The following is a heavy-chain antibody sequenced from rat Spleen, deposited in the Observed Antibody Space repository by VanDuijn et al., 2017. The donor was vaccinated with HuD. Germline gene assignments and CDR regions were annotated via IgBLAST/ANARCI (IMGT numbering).Heavy chain of an antibody. CDR2: IIYYGSGT. CDR3: TTVRWGDY. J-gene: IGHJ2*01. CDR1: GFTFTXYN. Sequence: EVQLVESGGGLVQPGRSXXLSCAASGFTFTXYNMXXVRXXPKKGLEWVATIIYYGSGTYYRDSVKGRFTIPRDNAKSTRYRQMDSLRSEDTATYYCTTVRWGDYWGQGVMVTVSS. V-gene: IGHV5S10*01. D-gene: IGHD1-12*02.